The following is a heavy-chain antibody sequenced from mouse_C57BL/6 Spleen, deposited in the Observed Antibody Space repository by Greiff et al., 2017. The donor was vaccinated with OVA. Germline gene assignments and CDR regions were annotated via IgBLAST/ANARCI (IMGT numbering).Heavy chain of an antibody. CDR3: ARAGTAGAMDD. J-gene: IGHJ4*01. CDR2: IYPMSGST. D-gene: IGHD2-14*01. Sequence: QVQLQQPGAELVKPGASVKLSCKASGHTFTSYWMHWVKPRPGQGLEWIGMIYPMSGSTKYHETFKSKATMTVVKSPSTAYMQRSSLTSEDSAVYYCARAGTAGAMDDWGQGTSVTVSS. CDR1: GHTFTSYW. V-gene: IGHV1-64*01.